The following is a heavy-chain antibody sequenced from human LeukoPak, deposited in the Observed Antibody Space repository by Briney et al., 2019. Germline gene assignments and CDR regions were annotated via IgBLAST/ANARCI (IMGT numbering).Heavy chain of an antibody. Sequence: ASVKVSCKASGYTFTGYYMHWARQAPGQGLEWMGWINPNSGGTNYAQKFQGRVTMTRDTSISTAYMELSRLRSDDTAVYYCARAPIVGATRAWFDPWGQGTLVTVSS. CDR2: INPNSGGT. CDR3: ARAPIVGATRAWFDP. J-gene: IGHJ5*02. CDR1: GYTFTGYY. D-gene: IGHD1-26*01. V-gene: IGHV1-2*02.